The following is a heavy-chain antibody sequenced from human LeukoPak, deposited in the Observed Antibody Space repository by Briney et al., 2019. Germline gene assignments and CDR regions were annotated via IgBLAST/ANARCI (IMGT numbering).Heavy chain of an antibody. J-gene: IGHJ4*02. CDR2: INGDGSNS. CDR1: GFTFTTYW. V-gene: IGHV3-74*01. CDR3: ARTSPTSHFDF. Sequence: GGSLRLSCVASGFTFTTYWMHWVRQAPGKCLVWVSRINGDGSNSNYADSVKGRFTISRDNARNTLYLQMNGLRAGDTALYYCARTSPTSHFDFWGQGTLVTVSS. D-gene: IGHD3-16*01.